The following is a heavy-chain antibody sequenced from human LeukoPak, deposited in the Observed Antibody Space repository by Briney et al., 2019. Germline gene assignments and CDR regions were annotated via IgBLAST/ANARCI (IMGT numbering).Heavy chain of an antibody. CDR3: ARGRRWYSLSLDY. CDR1: GGSFSGYY. D-gene: IGHD6-13*01. Sequence: SETLSLTCAVYGGSFSGYYWSWIRQPPGKGLEWIGEINHSGSTNYNPSLKSRVTISVDTSKNQFSLKLSSVTAADTAVYYCARGRRWYSLSLDYWGQGTLVTVSS. V-gene: IGHV4-34*01. J-gene: IGHJ4*02. CDR2: INHSGST.